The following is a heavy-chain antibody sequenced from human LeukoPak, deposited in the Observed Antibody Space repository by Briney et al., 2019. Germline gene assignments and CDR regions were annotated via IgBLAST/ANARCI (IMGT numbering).Heavy chain of an antibody. J-gene: IGHJ5*02. V-gene: IGHV4-4*07. D-gene: IGHD1-1*01. CDR3: ARLGGTNWYNWFDP. CDR2: VYPTGST. CDR1: GASISSDY. Sequence: SETLSLTCTVSGASISSDYWSWIRQPAGKGLEWIGRVYPTGSTNFSPSLKNRVTMSIDTSKNQFSLNLRSETAADTAVYDCARLGGTNWYNWFDPWGQGTLVTVSS.